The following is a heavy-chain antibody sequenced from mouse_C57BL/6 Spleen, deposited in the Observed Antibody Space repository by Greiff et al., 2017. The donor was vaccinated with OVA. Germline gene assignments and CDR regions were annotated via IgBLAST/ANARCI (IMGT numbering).Heavy chain of an antibody. CDR1: GYTFTSYW. V-gene: IGHV1-64*01. J-gene: IGHJ2*01. D-gene: IGHD1-1*01. Sequence: VQLQQPGAELVKPGASVKLSCKASGYTFTSYWMHWVKQRPGQGLEWIGMIHPNSGSTNYNEKFKSKATLTVDKSSSTAYMQLSSLTSEDSAVYYGAREITTVVATADYWGQGTTLTVSS. CDR3: AREITTVVATADY. CDR2: IHPNSGST.